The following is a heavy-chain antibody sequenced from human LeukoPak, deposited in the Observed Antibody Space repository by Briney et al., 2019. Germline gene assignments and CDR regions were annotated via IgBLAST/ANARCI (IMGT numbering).Heavy chain of an antibody. D-gene: IGHD3-10*01. J-gene: IGHJ5*02. CDR1: GGFINSYY. CDR2: IHYTGST. CDR3: ARGGYYGSGNDFRFDP. Sequence: PSETLSLTCTVSGGFINSYYWSWIRQPPGKGLGCIGYIHYTGSTNYNPSLKSRVTISVDTSKNQFSLKLSSVTAADTAIYYCARGGYYGSGNDFRFDPWGQGTLVTVSS. V-gene: IGHV4-59*01.